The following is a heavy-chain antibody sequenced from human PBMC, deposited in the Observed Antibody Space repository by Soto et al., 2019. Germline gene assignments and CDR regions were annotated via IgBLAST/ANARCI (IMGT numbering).Heavy chain of an antibody. CDR1: GFTFRSYA. V-gene: IGHV3-23*01. D-gene: IGHD3-22*01. CDR2: ISGSGGST. J-gene: IGHJ5*02. Sequence: PGGSLRLSCAASGFTFRSYAMSWVRQAPGKGLEWVSAISGSGGSTYYADSVKGRFTISRDNSKNTLYLQMNSLRAEDTAVYYCAKDQYYDAAYNWFDPWGQGTLVTVSS. CDR3: AKDQYYDAAYNWFDP.